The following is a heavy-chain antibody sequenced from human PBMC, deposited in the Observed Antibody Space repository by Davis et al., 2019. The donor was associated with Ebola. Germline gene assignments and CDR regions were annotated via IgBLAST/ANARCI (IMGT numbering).Heavy chain of an antibody. J-gene: IGHJ4*02. V-gene: IGHV4-39*01. CDR2: IYYSGST. Sequence: SETLSLTCTVSGGSISSYYWGWIRQPPGKGLEWIGSIYYSGSTYYNPSLKSRVTISVDTSKNQFSLKLSSVTAADTAVYYCASLTVTPYYFDYWGQGTLVTVSS. D-gene: IGHD4-17*01. CDR1: GGSISSYY. CDR3: ASLTVTPYYFDY.